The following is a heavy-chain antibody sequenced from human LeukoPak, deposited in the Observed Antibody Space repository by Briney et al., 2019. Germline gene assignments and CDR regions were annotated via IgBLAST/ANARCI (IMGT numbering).Heavy chain of an antibody. J-gene: IGHJ4*02. Sequence: PGGSLRLSCAASGFSFSSYAMSCVRQDPGKGLEWVSSMSGSGGSTYYADSVKGRLTISRDNSKNTLHLQMNSLRAEDTAIYYCAKDLVSGSFYGPFGYWGQGTPVTVSS. CDR1: GFSFSSYA. CDR3: AKDLVSGSFYGPFGY. D-gene: IGHD1-26*01. CDR2: MSGSGGST. V-gene: IGHV3-23*01.